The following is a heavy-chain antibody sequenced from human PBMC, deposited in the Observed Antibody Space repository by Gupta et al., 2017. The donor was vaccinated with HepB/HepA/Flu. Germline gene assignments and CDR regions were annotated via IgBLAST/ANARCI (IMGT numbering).Heavy chain of an antibody. CDR2: IKQDGSEK. Sequence: EVQLVESGGGLVQPGGSLRLSCAASGFTFSRYWMSWVRQAPGKGLEWVANIKQDGSEKYYVDSVKGRFTISRDNAKNSLYLQMNSLRAEDTAVYYCARDGAVAAGSCDYWGQGTLVTVSS. CDR1: GFTFSRYW. CDR3: ARDGAVAAGSCDY. J-gene: IGHJ4*02. D-gene: IGHD6-19*01. V-gene: IGHV3-7*01.